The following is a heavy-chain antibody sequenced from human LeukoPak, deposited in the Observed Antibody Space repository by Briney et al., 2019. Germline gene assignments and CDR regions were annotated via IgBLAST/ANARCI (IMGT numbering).Heavy chain of an antibody. CDR1: GFPFTTYY. CDR3: ARDQGGTTAYGMDV. Sequence: GGSLRLSCAASGFPFTTYYMHWVRQAPGQGLEWMGIISPTGGSTSYAQRVQGRVTMTRDTSTSTVYMELSSLRSEDTAVYYCARDQGGTTAYGMDVWGQGTTVTVSS. D-gene: IGHD1-1*01. CDR2: ISPTGGST. J-gene: IGHJ6*02. V-gene: IGHV1-46*01.